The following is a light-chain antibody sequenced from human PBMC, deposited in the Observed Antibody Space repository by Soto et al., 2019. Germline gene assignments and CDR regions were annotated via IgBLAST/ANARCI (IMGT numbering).Light chain of an antibody. V-gene: IGLV2-14*01. J-gene: IGLJ2*01. Sequence: QSVLTQPASVSGSPGQSITISCTGTNSDVGSFNYVSWYQQLPGRAPRVMIYDVSNRPSGVSNRFSGSKSGNTASLTISGLQAEDGAEYYCILYTGSTVVFGGGTKLTVL. CDR1: NSDVGSFNY. CDR3: ILYTGSTVV. CDR2: DVS.